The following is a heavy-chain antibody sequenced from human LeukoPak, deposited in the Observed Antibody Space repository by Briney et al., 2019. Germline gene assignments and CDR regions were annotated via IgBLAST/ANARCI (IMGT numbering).Heavy chain of an antibody. J-gene: IGHJ6*03. D-gene: IGHD2-21*01. CDR2: ISSSGSTI. Sequence: PGGSLRLSCAASGFTFSDYYMSWIRQAPGKGLEWVSYISSSGSTIYYADSVKGRFTISRDNTENSLYLQMNSLRAEDTAVYYCARDSPYCGGDCFMDVWGKGTTVTISS. CDR1: GFTFSDYY. CDR3: ARDSPYCGGDCFMDV. V-gene: IGHV3-11*04.